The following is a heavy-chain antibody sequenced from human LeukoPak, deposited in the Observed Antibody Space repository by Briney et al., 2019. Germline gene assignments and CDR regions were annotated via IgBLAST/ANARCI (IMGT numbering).Heavy chain of an antibody. D-gene: IGHD5-24*01. J-gene: IGHJ3*01. CDR3: EPRDGDAFDL. Sequence: ASVKVSCKAFGYTFTTYDINWVRQAPGQGLEWMGWVNPDSGHTGYAQKFQGRVTITRNTSIRTAYMELGSLTSDDTAVYYCEPRDGDAFDLWGQGTLVTVSS. CDR1: GYTFTTYD. V-gene: IGHV1-8*03. CDR2: VNPDSGHT.